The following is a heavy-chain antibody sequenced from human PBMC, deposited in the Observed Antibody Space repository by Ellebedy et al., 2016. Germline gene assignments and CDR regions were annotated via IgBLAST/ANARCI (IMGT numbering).Heavy chain of an antibody. V-gene: IGHV1-18*01. J-gene: IGHJ5*02. CDR2: INPYNGNT. Sequence: ASVKVSCKTSGYTFTTYGISWVRQAPGQGLEWMGWINPYNGNTNYVESLQGRVTMTTDTSTTTAYMELRSLRSDDTAVYYCARVPIQTIPVRRLYGLWFDPWGQGTLVTVST. D-gene: IGHD6-6*01. CDR1: GYTFTTYG. CDR3: ARVPIQTIPVRRLYGLWFDP.